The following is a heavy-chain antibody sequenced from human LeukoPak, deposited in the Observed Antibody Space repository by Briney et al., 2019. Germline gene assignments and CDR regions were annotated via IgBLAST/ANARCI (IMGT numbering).Heavy chain of an antibody. D-gene: IGHD2-2*01. CDR1: GFTFSSYS. Sequence: GGSLRLSCAASGFTFSSYSMNWVRQAPGKGLEWVSYISSSSSTIYYADSVKGRFTISRDNAKNSLYLQMNSLRAEDTAVYYCASGYCSSTSCYEGVFDYWGQGTLVTVSS. CDR3: ASGYCSSTSCYEGVFDY. V-gene: IGHV3-48*01. CDR2: ISSSSSTI. J-gene: IGHJ4*02.